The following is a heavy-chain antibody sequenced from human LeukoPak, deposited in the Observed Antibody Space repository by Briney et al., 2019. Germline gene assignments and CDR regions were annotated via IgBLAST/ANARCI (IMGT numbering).Heavy chain of an antibody. CDR2: IYYSGTT. D-gene: IGHD5-12*01. CDR3: ARLLPPVPGYSRYDRGNYFDD. J-gene: IGHJ4*02. CDR1: GGSITNYY. Sequence: PSETLSLTCTASGGSITNYYWSWIRQPPGKGLEWIGYIYYSGTTNYNLSLKSRVTMSLDTSKNHFSLRLTSVTAADTAAYYCARLLPPVPGYSRYDRGNYFDDWGLGTLVSVSS. V-gene: IGHV4-59*12.